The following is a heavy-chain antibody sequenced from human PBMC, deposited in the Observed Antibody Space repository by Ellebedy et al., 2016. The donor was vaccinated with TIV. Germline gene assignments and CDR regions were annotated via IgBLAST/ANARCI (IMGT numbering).Heavy chain of an antibody. Sequence: GGSLRLXCEASGFTLSSYWMTWVRQAPGKGLEWVANIMQYGSQKNYLGSVKGRFTISRDNPKNSLYLQMNSLRAEDTAVYYCARVWGADEGLDIWGQGTMVTVSS. V-gene: IGHV3-7*01. CDR3: ARVWGADEGLDI. D-gene: IGHD3-16*01. J-gene: IGHJ3*02. CDR2: IMQYGSQK. CDR1: GFTLSSYW.